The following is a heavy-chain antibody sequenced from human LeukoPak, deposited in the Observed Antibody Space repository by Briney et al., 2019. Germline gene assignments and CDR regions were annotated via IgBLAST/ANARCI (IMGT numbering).Heavy chain of an antibody. Sequence: GGSLRLSCAASAFTFSSYAMHWVRQAPGKGLEWVAVISYDGSNKYYADSVKGRFTISRDNSKNTLYLQMNSLRAEDTAVYYCAGSTSHRRAFDIWGQGTMVTVSS. J-gene: IGHJ3*02. V-gene: IGHV3-30-3*01. CDR2: ISYDGSNK. CDR3: AGSTSHRRAFDI. CDR1: AFTFSSYA. D-gene: IGHD2-2*01.